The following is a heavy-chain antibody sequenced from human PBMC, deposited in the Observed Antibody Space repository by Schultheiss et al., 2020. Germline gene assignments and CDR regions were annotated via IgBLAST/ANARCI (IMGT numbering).Heavy chain of an antibody. J-gene: IGHJ4*02. CDR2: IYYSGST. CDR3: ASGLNPILPYGLGGPYFDY. Sequence: SQTLSLTCTVSGGSISSSSYYWGWIRQPPGKGLEWIGSIYYSGSTYYNPSLKSRVTISVDTSKNQFSLKLSSVTAADTAVYYCASGLNPILPYGLGGPYFDYWGQGTLVTVSS. D-gene: IGHD3-10*01. CDR1: GGSISSSSYY. V-gene: IGHV4-39*01.